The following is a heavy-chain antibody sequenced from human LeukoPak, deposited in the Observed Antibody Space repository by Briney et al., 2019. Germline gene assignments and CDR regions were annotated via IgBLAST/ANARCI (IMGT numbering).Heavy chain of an antibody. CDR3: AKCAQSYGNDAFDM. CDR1: EFTFSSFA. J-gene: IGHJ3*02. D-gene: IGHD3-16*01. CDR2: IRGGGGGR. Sequence: PGGSLRLSCAASEFTFSSFATSWVRQAPGKGLEWVAYIRGGGGGRLYADSVKGRFTVSRDNSKSTLYLQMNSLRVEDTAVYYCAKCAQSYGNDAFDMWGPGTMVTVSS. V-gene: IGHV3-23*01.